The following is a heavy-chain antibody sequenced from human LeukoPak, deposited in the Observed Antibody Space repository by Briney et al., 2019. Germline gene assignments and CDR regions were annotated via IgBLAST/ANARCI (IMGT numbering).Heavy chain of an antibody. CDR1: GGSISSYY. D-gene: IGHD6-19*01. J-gene: IGHJ4*02. CDR3: ARRGLAVAVFDY. V-gene: IGHV4-59*08. Sequence: SETLSLTCTVSGGSISSYYWSWIRQPPGKGLEWIGYIYYSGSTNYNPSLKSRVTISVDTSKNQFSLKLSSVTAADTAVYYCARRGLAVAVFDYWGQGTLVTVSS. CDR2: IYYSGST.